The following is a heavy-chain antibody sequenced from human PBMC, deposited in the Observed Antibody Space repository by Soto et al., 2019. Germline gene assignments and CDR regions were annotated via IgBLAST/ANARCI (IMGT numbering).Heavy chain of an antibody. CDR3: ARSVEGHFDY. Sequence: EVQLVESGGGLVQPGGSLRLTCVASGFPFSIYSMNWVRQAPGKGLEWSSYITSDTNTIKYAASVKGRFTISRDNAKKVVYLQMNSLRDEDTAVYCCARSVEGHFDYWGQGTVVTVSS. D-gene: IGHD6-19*01. CDR1: GFPFSIYS. CDR2: ITSDTNTI. V-gene: IGHV3-48*02. J-gene: IGHJ4*02.